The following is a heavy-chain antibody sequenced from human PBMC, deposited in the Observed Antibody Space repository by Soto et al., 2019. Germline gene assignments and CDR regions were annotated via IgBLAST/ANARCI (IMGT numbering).Heavy chain of an antibody. CDR1: GFTVSTNY. CDR3: ARSGIDRFLDY. Sequence: GGSLRLSCAASGFTVSTNYMTWVRQAPGKGLEWVSVLYSGGNTYCADSVKGRFTISRDNSKNTVYLQMNSVRAEDTAVYYCARSGIDRFLDYWGQGILVTVSS. D-gene: IGHD1-26*01. J-gene: IGHJ4*02. CDR2: LYSGGNT. V-gene: IGHV3-53*01.